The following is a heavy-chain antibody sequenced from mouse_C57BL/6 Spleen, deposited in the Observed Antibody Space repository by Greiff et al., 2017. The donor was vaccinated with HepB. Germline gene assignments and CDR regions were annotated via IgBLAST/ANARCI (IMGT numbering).Heavy chain of an antibody. CDR3: ADIRAY. J-gene: IGHJ3*01. Sequence: EVQGVESGGDLVKPGGSLKLSCAASGFTFSSYGMSWVRQTPDKRLEWVATISSGGSYTYYPDSVKGRFTISRDNAKNTLYLQMSSLKSEDTAMYYCADIRAYWGQGTLVTVSA. CDR2: ISSGGSYT. CDR1: GFTFSSYG. V-gene: IGHV5-6*01.